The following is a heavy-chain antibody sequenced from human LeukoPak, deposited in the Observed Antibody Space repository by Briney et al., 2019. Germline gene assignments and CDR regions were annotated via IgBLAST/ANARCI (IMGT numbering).Heavy chain of an antibody. CDR2: IRSKANSYAT. D-gene: IGHD3-10*01. CDR1: GFTFSSYS. CDR3: TRVWDGSETRYGMDV. V-gene: IGHV3-73*01. Sequence: PGGSLRLSCAASGFTFSSYSMHWVRQASGKGLEWVGRIRSKANSYATAYAASVKGRFIISRDDSKNTAYLQMNSLTTEDTAVYYCTRVWDGSETRYGMDVWGQGTTVTVSS. J-gene: IGHJ6*02.